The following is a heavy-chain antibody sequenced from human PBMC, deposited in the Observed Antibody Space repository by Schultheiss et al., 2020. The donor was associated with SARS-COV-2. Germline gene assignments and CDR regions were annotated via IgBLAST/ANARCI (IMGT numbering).Heavy chain of an antibody. CDR2: IYYSGST. CDR1: GGSISSYY. J-gene: IGHJ5*02. D-gene: IGHD6-19*01. Sequence: SETLSLTCTVSGGSISSYYWSWIRQPPGKGLEWIGYIYYSGSTYYNPSLKSRVTISVDTSKNQFSLKLSSVTAADTAVYYCARRYSSGWYDNWFDPWGQGTLVTVSS. V-gene: IGHV4-59*08. CDR3: ARRYSSGWYDNWFDP.